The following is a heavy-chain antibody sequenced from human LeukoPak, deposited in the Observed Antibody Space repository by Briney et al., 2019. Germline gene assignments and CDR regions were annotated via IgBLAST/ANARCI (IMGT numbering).Heavy chain of an antibody. J-gene: IGHJ4*02. V-gene: IGHV4-39*02. CDR3: ARDAYNVFDS. CDR2: IYYSGST. Sequence: SETLSLTCTVSGGSISSSSYYWGWIRQPPGKGLEWIGSIYYSGSTYYNPSLKSRVTISVDTSKKQFSLKLNSVTAADTAVYYCARDAYNVFDSWGQGTLVTVSS. D-gene: IGHD1-1*01. CDR1: GGSISSSSYY.